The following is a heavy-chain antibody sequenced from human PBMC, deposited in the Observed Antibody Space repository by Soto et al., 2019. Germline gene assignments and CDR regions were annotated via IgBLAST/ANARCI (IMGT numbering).Heavy chain of an antibody. J-gene: IGHJ5*02. Sequence: SETLSLTCAVSGGSISSGGYSWSWIRQPPGKGLEWIGYIYHGGSTYYNPSLKSRVTISVDRSKNQFSLKLSSVTAADTAVYYCARQELGYCSGGSCYVWFDPWGQGTLVTVSS. D-gene: IGHD2-15*01. V-gene: IGHV4-30-2*01. CDR2: IYHGGST. CDR1: GGSISSGGYS. CDR3: ARQELGYCSGGSCYVWFDP.